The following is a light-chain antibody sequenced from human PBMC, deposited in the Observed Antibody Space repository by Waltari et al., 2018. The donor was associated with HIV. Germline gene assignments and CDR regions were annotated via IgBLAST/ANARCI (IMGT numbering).Light chain of an antibody. CDR1: RTVLYNRNY. J-gene: IGKJ4*01. CDR2: LAS. V-gene: IGKV4-1*01. Sequence: DIVMTQSPDSLAVSLGARATVTCTSSRTVLYNRNYLSWYQQRPGPVPKVLIYLASTRAFAVPDRFSGCGSGSDFSLTISRVQADDVAIYYCQKYYTLPSTFGGGTKIEI. CDR3: QKYYTLPST.